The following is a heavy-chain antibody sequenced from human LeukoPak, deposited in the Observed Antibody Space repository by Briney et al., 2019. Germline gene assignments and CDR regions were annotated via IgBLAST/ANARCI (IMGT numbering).Heavy chain of an antibody. J-gene: IGHJ4*02. CDR3: ARGHTAVTRHFDF. CDR1: GFSFSSYG. V-gene: IGHV3-30*02. Sequence: GGSLRLSCAGSGFSFSSYGMHWVRQAPGKGLEWMAFIRSDGSNKYYADSVKGRFTISRDDAKNLLYLDMNSLRAEDTAVYYCARGHTAVTRHFDFWGQGTLVTVSS. CDR2: IRSDGSNK. D-gene: IGHD4-17*01.